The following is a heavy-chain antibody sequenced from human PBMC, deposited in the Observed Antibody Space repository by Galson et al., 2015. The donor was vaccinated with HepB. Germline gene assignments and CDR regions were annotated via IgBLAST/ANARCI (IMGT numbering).Heavy chain of an antibody. D-gene: IGHD4-17*01. V-gene: IGHV1-3*01. CDR1: GYTFTSYA. CDR2: INAGNGNT. Sequence: SVKVSCKASGYTFTSYAMHWVRQAPGQRLEWMGWINAGNGNTKYSQKFQGRVTITRDTSASTAYMELSSLRSEDTAVYYCARDYAYGDYDYYYVDVWGKGTTVTVSS. J-gene: IGHJ6*03. CDR3: ARDYAYGDYDYYYVDV.